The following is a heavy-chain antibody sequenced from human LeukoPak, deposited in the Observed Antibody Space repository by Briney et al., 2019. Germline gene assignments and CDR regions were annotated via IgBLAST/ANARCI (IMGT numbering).Heavy chain of an antibody. CDR2: IYYSGSS. CDR3: ARLYDSSGYTNWLYP. Sequence: PSETLSLTCTVSGGSISSHYWSWIRQPPGKGLEWIGYIYYSGSSKYNPSLKSRVTISVDTSKNQFSLKLSSVTAADTAVYYCARLYDSSGYTNWLYPWGQGTLVTVSS. V-gene: IGHV4-59*11. J-gene: IGHJ5*02. D-gene: IGHD3-22*01. CDR1: GGSISSHY.